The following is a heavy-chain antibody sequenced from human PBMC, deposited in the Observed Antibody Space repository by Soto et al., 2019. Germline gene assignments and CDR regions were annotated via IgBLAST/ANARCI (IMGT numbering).Heavy chain of an antibody. CDR2: ISWDSDNI. V-gene: IGHV3-9*01. Sequence: PGGSLRLSCAASGFKFDDYAMHWVRQAPGKGLEWVSGISWDSDNIAYADSVEGRFTISRDNSKNTLYLQMNSLRAEDTAVYYCAKDRPFFDFDYWGQGTLVTVSS. CDR1: GFKFDDYA. J-gene: IGHJ4*02. CDR3: AKDRPFFDFDY.